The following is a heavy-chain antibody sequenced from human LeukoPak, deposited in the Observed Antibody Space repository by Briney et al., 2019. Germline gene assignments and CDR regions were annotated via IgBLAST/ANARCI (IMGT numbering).Heavy chain of an antibody. Sequence: PSDTLSLTCTVSGGSISSYYWSWIRQPAGKGLEWIGRIYTSGSTNYNPSLKSRVTMSADASKNQFSLKLSSVTAADTAVYYCASAGGRGWFDPWGQGTLVTVSS. CDR3: ASAGGRGWFDP. CDR2: IYTSGST. V-gene: IGHV4-4*07. J-gene: IGHJ5*02. CDR1: GGSISSYY. D-gene: IGHD1-1*01.